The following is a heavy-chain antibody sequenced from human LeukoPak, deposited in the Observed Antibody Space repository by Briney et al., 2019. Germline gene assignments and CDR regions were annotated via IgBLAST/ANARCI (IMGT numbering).Heavy chain of an antibody. CDR3: ARDDSLDV. D-gene: IGHD3-22*01. CDR1: GFTFTTYG. Sequence: GRSLRLSCAASGFTFTTYGMHWVRQAPGKGLEWVAFIRYDGSNKYYADSVKGRFTISRDNAKNSLYLQMNSLRAEDTAVYYCARDDSLDVWGKGTTVTISS. J-gene: IGHJ6*04. V-gene: IGHV3-33*08. CDR2: IRYDGSNK.